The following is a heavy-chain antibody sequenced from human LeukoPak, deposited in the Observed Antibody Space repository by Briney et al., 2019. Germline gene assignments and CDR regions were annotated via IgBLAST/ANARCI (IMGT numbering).Heavy chain of an antibody. D-gene: IGHD3-10*02. J-gene: IGHJ4*02. Sequence: ASVKVSCKVSGYTLAELSMHWVRQAPGKGLEWMGGFDPEDGETIYAQKFQGRVTMTEDTSTDTAYMELSSLRSEDTAVYYCATVRHVFPEGQALPDYWGQGTLVTVSS. CDR1: GYTLAELS. CDR2: FDPEDGET. CDR3: ATVRHVFPEGQALPDY. V-gene: IGHV1-24*01.